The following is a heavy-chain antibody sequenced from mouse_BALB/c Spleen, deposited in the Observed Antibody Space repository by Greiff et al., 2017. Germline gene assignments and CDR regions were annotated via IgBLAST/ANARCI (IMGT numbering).Heavy chain of an antibody. CDR2: IDPSDSYT. CDR1: GYTFTSYW. Sequence: VQVVESGAELVKPGASVKMSCKASGYTFTSYWMHWVKQRPGQGLEWIGVIDPSDSYTSYNQKFKGKATLTVDTSSSTAYMQLSSLTSEDSAVYYCTRSLYYGNLDYWGQGTTLTVSS. D-gene: IGHD2-1*01. J-gene: IGHJ2*01. CDR3: TRSLYYGNLDY. V-gene: IGHV1S127*01.